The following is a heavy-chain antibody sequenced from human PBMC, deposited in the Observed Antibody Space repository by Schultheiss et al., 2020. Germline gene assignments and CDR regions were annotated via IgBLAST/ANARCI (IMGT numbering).Heavy chain of an antibody. CDR2: INPSGGST. J-gene: IGHJ5*02. CDR1: GYTFTSYD. V-gene: IGHV1-46*01. Sequence: ASVKVSGKASGYTFTSYDINWVRQATGQGLEWMGIINPSGGSTSYAQKFQGRVTMTRDTSTSTVYMELSSLRSEDTAVYYCARGGYSSGWYPPNWFDPWGQGTLVT. D-gene: IGHD6-19*01. CDR3: ARGGYSSGWYPPNWFDP.